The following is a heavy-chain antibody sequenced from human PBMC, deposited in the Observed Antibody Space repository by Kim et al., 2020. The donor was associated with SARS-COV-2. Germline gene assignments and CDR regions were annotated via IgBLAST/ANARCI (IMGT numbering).Heavy chain of an antibody. D-gene: IGHD2-2*01. J-gene: IGHJ4*02. CDR2: GNVAT. CDR3: ARSRSLDY. V-gene: IGHV1-3*01. Sequence: GNVATKVSKKFQGRVTLTSDTSASAAYMELSSLGSEDTAVYYCARSRSLDYWGQGTLVTVSS.